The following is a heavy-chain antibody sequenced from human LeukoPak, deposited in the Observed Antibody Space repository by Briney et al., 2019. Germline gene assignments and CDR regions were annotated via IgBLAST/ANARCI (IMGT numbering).Heavy chain of an antibody. J-gene: IGHJ4*02. D-gene: IGHD5-12*01. CDR3: GRDPPGYRDFDY. V-gene: IGHV3-11*01. Sequence: GGSLRLSCAASGFTFSDYYMSWIRQAPGKGLEWVSYISSSGSTIYNADSVKGRFTISRDNAKNSLYLQMNSLRAEDTAVYYCGRDPPGYRDFDYGGKGTLVTVSA. CDR2: ISSSGSTI. CDR1: GFTFSDYY.